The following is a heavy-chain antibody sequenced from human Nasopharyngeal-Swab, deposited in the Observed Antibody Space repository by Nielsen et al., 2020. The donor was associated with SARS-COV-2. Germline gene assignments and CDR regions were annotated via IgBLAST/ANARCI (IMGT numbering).Heavy chain of an antibody. CDR2: IWYDGSNK. J-gene: IGHJ6*02. Sequence: GGSLRLSCAASGFTFSSYGMHWVRQAPGKGLEWVAVIWYDGSNKYYADSVKGRFTISRDNSKNTLYLQMNSLRAEDTAVFYCARVFYDSGSFFDYGMDVWGQGTTVTVSS. CDR1: GFTFSSYG. CDR3: ARVFYDSGSFFDYGMDV. V-gene: IGHV3-33*01. D-gene: IGHD3-10*01.